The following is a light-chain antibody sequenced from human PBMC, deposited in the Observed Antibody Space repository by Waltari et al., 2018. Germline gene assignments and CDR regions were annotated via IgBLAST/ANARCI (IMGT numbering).Light chain of an antibody. CDR3: QAWDSGTAIV. CDR2: EDR. J-gene: IGLJ1*01. V-gene: IGLV3-1*01. CDR1: KLGDKY. Sequence: SYELTQPPSVSVSPGQTVSITYSGDKLGDKYACWYQQKPGQSPVLVIYEDRKRPSGIPERFSGSNSGNTATLTISGTQAMDEADYYCQAWDSGTAIVFGTGTKVTVL.